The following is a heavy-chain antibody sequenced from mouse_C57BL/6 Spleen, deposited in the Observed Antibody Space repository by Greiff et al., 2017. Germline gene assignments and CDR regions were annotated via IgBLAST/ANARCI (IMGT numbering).Heavy chain of an antibody. J-gene: IGHJ3*01. V-gene: IGHV1-26*01. CDR3: AIYYDYDAAD. CDR1: GYTFTDYY. Sequence: EVQLQQSGPELVKPGASVKISCKASGYTFTDYYMNWVKQSHGKSLEWIGDINPNNGGTSYNQKFKGKATLTVDKSSSTAYMELRSLTSEDSAVYYCAIYYDYDAADWGQGTLGTVSA. CDR2: INPNNGGT. D-gene: IGHD2-4*01.